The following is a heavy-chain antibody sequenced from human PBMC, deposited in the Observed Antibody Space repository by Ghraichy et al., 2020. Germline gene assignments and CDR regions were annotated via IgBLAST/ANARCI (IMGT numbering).Heavy chain of an antibody. Sequence: LNISCIVSGAPITTYFWSWIRQPPGKGLEWIGDIFYSGSSNYNPSLNSRVTISIDASNNQFSLNLSSVTAADTAVYYCARMGGYKEPLWYWGRGTLVAVSS. V-gene: IGHV4-59*01. CDR2: IFYSGSS. D-gene: IGHD3-10*01. J-gene: IGHJ4*02. CDR3: ARMGGYKEPLWY. CDR1: GAPITTYF.